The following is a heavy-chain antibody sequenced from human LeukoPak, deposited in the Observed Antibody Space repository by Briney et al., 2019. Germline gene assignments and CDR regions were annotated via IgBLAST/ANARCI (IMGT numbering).Heavy chain of an antibody. CDR1: GFTFSAYE. V-gene: IGHV3-48*03. CDR3: ARGYRSKYYYDSSTYSDY. D-gene: IGHD3-22*01. Sequence: GGSLKLSCAASGFTFSAYEMNWVRQAPGKGLEWVSYISSRADTIYYADSVKGRFTISRDSAKNSLYLQMNSLRAEDTAVYYCARGYRSKYYYDSSTYSDYWGQGTLVTVSS. J-gene: IGHJ4*02. CDR2: ISSRADTI.